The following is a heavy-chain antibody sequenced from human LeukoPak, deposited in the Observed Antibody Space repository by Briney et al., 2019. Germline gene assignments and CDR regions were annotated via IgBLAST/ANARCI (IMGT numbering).Heavy chain of an antibody. CDR2: MYLSGTT. D-gene: IGHD3-22*01. J-gene: IGHJ4*02. CDR1: GDSINSLDL. CDR3: AGLVGRYSSGLYYYYFDY. Sequence: SGTLSLTCTVSGDSINSLDLWSWVRQPPGKGLEWIGEMYLSGTTHSNPSVKSRVTISIDKTKNQFFLNLSSVTAADTAVYYCAGLVGRYSSGLYYYYFDYWGQGTLVTVSS. V-gene: IGHV4-4*02.